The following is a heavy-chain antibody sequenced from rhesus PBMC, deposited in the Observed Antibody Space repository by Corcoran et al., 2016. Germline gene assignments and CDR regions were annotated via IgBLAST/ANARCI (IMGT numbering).Heavy chain of an antibody. CDR3: ASGVPSDHR. J-gene: IGHJ4*01. V-gene: IGHV4-127*01. CDR1: GYSISSGYG. Sequence: VQLQEAGPGLVKSSETLSLTCAVSGYSISSGYGWCWIGQPPGKGLEWIGYIGGGDGNTNYNPSLKSRVTISKDTSKNQFALKLSSGTVADTAVYYCASGVPSDHRWGQGVLVTVSS. CDR2: IGGGDGNT. D-gene: IGHD3-34*01.